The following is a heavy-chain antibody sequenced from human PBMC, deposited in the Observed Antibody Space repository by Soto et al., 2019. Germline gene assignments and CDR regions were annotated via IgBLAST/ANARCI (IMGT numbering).Heavy chain of an antibody. V-gene: IGHV4-34*01. Sequence: SETLSLTCAVYGGSFSGYYWSWIRQPPGKGLEWIGEINHSGSTNYNPSLKSRVTISVDTSKNQLSLKLSSVTAADTAVYYCARGGDYYDSSGYGLYFDYWGQGTLVTVSS. CDR1: GGSFSGYY. D-gene: IGHD3-22*01. CDR3: ARGGDYYDSSGYGLYFDY. J-gene: IGHJ4*02. CDR2: INHSGST.